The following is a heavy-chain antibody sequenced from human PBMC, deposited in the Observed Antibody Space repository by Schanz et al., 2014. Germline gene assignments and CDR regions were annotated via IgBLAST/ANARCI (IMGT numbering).Heavy chain of an antibody. CDR3: ARENKDYDSILNKFFHYGLDL. CDR2: ISPNSGDT. J-gene: IGHJ6*02. CDR1: GYTFTSSG. D-gene: IGHD3-3*02. V-gene: IGHV1-2*06. Sequence: QAQLVQSGAEVKKPGASVKVSCKASGYTFTSSGFSWVRQAPGQGLEWMGRISPNSGDTHSAQKFQGRVTMTWDRSISTANMELSRLRSDDTAVYYCARENKDYDSILNKFFHYGLDLWGQGTTVTVSS.